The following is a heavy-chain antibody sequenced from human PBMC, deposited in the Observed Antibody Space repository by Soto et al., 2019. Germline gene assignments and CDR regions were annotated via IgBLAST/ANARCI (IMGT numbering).Heavy chain of an antibody. CDR3: ASSTEMGIQFGFDY. CDR2: INPKSGGT. D-gene: IGHD3-16*01. Sequence: QVHLVQSGAEVKKPGASVKVSCRASGYSFTGHFMHWVRQAPGQGLEWMGWINPKSGGTNYAQKFQGWVTMTTDTSISTVSMEVSRLRSDDTSVYYCASSTEMGIQFGFDYWGQGTLVSVSS. V-gene: IGHV1-2*04. J-gene: IGHJ4*02. CDR1: GYSFTGHF.